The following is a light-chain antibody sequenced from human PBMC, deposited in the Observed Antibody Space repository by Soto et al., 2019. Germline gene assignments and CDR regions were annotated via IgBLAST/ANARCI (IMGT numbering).Light chain of an antibody. V-gene: IGKV3-20*01. J-gene: IGKJ1*01. CDR3: HQYGSPPKT. Sequence: IVLTQSPGTLSLSPWERATLSCRASQGVSSNYLAWYQQKLGQAPRLLIYAASSRATGIPDRFSGSGSGTDFTLTISRLEPEDFAVYYCHQYGSPPKTFGQGTKVEIK. CDR2: AAS. CDR1: QGVSSNY.